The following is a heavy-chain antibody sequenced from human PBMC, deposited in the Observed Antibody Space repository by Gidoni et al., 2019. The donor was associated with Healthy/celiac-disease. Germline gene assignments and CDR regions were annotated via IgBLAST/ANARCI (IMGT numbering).Heavy chain of an antibody. Sequence: ESGPGLVKPSETLSLTCTVSGGSISSSSYYWGWIRQPPGKGLEWIGSIYYSGSTYYNPSLKSRVTISVDTSKNQFSLKLSSVTAADTAVYYCARLGDYVYAFDIWGQGTMVTVSS. CDR1: GGSISSSSYY. V-gene: IGHV4-39*01. CDR2: IYYSGST. CDR3: ARLGDYVYAFDI. D-gene: IGHD4-17*01. J-gene: IGHJ3*02.